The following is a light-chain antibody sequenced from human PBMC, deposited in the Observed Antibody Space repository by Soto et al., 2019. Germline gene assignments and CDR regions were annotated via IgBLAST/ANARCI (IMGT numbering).Light chain of an antibody. CDR2: AAS. J-gene: IGKJ5*01. CDR1: QSISSY. CDR3: QQSYSTPIT. Sequence: DIQMTQSPSSLSASVGDRVTITCRASQSISSYLNWYEQKPREAPQLLIYAASSLQSGVPSRFSGSGSGTDFTLTISSLQPEDSATYYCQQSYSTPITFGQGTRLEIK. V-gene: IGKV1-39*01.